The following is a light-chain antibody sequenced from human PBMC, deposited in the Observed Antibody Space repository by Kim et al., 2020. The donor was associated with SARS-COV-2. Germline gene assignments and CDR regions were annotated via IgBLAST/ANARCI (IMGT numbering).Light chain of an antibody. CDR2: GAS. J-gene: IGKJ1*01. CDR3: QQFGSSLWT. V-gene: IGKV3-20*01. CDR1: RTVFARN. Sequence: TQSPGTLSLSPGDRATLSCRASRTVFARNLIWYQQKPGQAPRVLIYGASTRATGVPDRFSGSGSGTDFTLTITRLGPDDFAVYYCQQFGSSLWTFGHGAKVDIK.